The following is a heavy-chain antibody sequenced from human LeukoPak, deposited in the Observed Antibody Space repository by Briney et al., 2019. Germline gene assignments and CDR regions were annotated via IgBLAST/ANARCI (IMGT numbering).Heavy chain of an antibody. CDR1: GYSISSGHY. Sequence: AETLCLTCDVSGYSISSGHYWGWIRQSPGKGLEWIASMYNSGSTYFKSSLKSRVTISLNTPKNQFSLTLNSVTAADTAVYYCARHVYGRHQLQAYHFDYWGQGILVTVSS. CDR3: ARHVYGRHQLQAYHFDY. D-gene: IGHD2-2*01. J-gene: IGHJ4*02. CDR2: MYNSGST. V-gene: IGHV4-38-2*01.